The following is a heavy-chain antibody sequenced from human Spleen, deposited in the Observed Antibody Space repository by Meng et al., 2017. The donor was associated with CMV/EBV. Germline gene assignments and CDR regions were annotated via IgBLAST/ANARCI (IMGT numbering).Heavy chain of an antibody. CDR1: GYTFTSYD. J-gene: IGHJ5*02. Sequence: GKVTCKASGYTFTSYDINWVRQAPGQGLEWMGWMNPNSGNTGYAQKFQGRVTMTRDTSINTAYMELSSLRSDDTAVYYCARVFDPWGQGTLVTVSS. V-gene: IGHV1-8*01. CDR3: ARVFDP. CDR2: MNPNSGNT.